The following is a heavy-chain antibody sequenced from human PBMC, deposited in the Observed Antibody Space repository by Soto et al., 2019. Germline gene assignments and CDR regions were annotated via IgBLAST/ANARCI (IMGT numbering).Heavy chain of an antibody. J-gene: IGHJ6*03. CDR3: ARDSGSYYNTRYYYYYMDV. Sequence: SETLSLTCTVSGGSISSYYWSWIRQPPGKGLEWIGYIYYSGSTNYNPPLKSRVTISVDTSKNQFSLKLSSVTAADTAVYYCARDSGSYYNTRYYYYYMDVWGKGTTVTVSS. V-gene: IGHV4-59*12. CDR1: GGSISSYY. D-gene: IGHD3-10*01. CDR2: IYYSGST.